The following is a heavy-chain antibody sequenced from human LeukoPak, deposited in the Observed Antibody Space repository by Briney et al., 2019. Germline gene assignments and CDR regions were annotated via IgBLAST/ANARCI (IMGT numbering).Heavy chain of an antibody. CDR3: ARGYDISAYPLDN. Sequence: SETLSLTRTVSGGSISSSSYYWGWIRQPPGRGLEWIGSLYYSGNTYYNPSLKSRVTISVDTSKNHFSLRLGSVTAADTAVYYCARGYDISAYPLDNWGQGTLVTVSS. V-gene: IGHV4-39*02. J-gene: IGHJ4*02. CDR1: GGSISSSSYY. CDR2: LYYSGNT. D-gene: IGHD3-22*01.